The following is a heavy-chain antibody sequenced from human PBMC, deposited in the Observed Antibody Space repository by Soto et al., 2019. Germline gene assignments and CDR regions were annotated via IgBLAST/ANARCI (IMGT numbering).Heavy chain of an antibody. CDR1: GFTFSSYG. V-gene: IGHV3-30*03. Sequence: QVQLVESGGGVVQPGRSLRLSCAASGFTFSSYGMHWVRQAPGKGLEWVAVISYDGSNKYYADSVKGRFTISRDNSKNTLYLQMNGLRADDTAVYYGAVNFDFWSGPRDYGMDFWGQGTTVTVCS. D-gene: IGHD3-3*01. J-gene: IGHJ6*02. CDR3: AVNFDFWSGPRDYGMDF. CDR2: ISYDGSNK.